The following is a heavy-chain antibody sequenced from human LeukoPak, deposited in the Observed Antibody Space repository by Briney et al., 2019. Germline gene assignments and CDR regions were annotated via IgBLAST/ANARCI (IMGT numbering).Heavy chain of an antibody. J-gene: IGHJ4*02. D-gene: IGHD3-3*01. CDR1: GFTFGDYA. CDR3: ARHTTPTIFGAYYFDY. V-gene: IGHV3-49*04. CDR2: IRTRAYGATT. Sequence: PGRSLRLSCTTSGFTFGDYAMAWVRQAPGEGLEWLGFIRTRAYGATTEYAASVRGRFSISRDDSKNIASLQVNSLNTEDTAVYYCARHTTPTIFGAYYFDYWGQGALVTVSS.